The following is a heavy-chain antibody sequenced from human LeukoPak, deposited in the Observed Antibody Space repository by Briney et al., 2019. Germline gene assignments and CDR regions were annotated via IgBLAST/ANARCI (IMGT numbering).Heavy chain of an antibody. CDR3: ARVGRNWNFYHYYYYYYCMDV. V-gene: IGHV3-20*04. CDR1: GFTFDDYG. CDR2: INWNGGST. D-gene: IGHD1-7*01. J-gene: IGHJ6*03. Sequence: GGSLRLSCAASGFTFDDYGMSWVRQAPGKGLEWVSGINWNGGSTGYADSVKGRFTISRDNAKNSLYLQMNSLRAEDTALYYCARVGRNWNFYHYYYYYYCMDVWGKGTTVTVSS.